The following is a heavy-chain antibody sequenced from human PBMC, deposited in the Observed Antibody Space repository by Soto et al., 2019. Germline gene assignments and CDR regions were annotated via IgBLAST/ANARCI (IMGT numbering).Heavy chain of an antibody. J-gene: IGHJ4*02. CDR3: ARAPGAMVAYFDY. CDR1: GFTFSSYA. V-gene: IGHV3-30-3*01. CDR2: ISYDGSNK. D-gene: IGHD5-18*01. Sequence: GGSLRLSCAASGFTFSSYAMHWVRQAPGKGLEWVAVISYDGSNKYYADSVKGRFTISRDNSKNTLYLQMNSLRAEDTAVYYCARAPGAMVAYFDYWGQETLVTVSS.